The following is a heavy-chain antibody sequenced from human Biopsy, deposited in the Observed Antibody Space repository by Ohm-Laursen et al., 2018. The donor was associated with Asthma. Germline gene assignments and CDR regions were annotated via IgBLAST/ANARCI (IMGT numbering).Heavy chain of an antibody. CDR2: IWFDGSNK. D-gene: IGHD3-10*01. V-gene: IGHV3-33*01. CDR3: GRERSYMVDY. Sequence: SLRLSCAAPGFTFGSYGLHWVRQAPGKGLEWVADIWFDGSNKHYADSVKGRFTISRDNSKNTLYLQMNSLRAEDTALYYCGRERSYMVDYWGQGTPVTVSS. CDR1: GFTFGSYG. J-gene: IGHJ4*02.